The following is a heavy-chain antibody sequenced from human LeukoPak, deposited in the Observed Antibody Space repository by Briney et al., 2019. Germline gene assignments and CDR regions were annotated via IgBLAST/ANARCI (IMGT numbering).Heavy chain of an antibody. V-gene: IGHV4-31*03. D-gene: IGHD6-13*01. CDR2: IYYSGST. CDR1: GGPISSGGYY. CDR3: ARDHAYSSSWYADYYYYGMDV. Sequence: SETLSLTCTVSGGPISSGGYYWSWIRQHPGKGLEWIGYIYYSGSTYYNPSLKSRVTISVDTSKNQFSLKLSSVTAADTAVYYCARDHAYSSSWYADYYYYGMDVWGQGTTVTVSS. J-gene: IGHJ6*02.